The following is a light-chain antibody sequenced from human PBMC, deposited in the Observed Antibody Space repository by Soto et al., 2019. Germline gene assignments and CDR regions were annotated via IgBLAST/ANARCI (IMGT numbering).Light chain of an antibody. V-gene: IGLV2-14*03. J-gene: IGLJ3*02. CDR3: GSYTTSSTLV. Sequence: QSVLTQPASVSGSPGQSITISCTGTSSDVGGYNYVSWYQQHPGKAPKLMIYDVSYRPSGVSNRFSGSKSGNTASLTISGLQAEDEADYYCGSYTTSSTLVFGGGTQLTVL. CDR2: DVS. CDR1: SSDVGGYNY.